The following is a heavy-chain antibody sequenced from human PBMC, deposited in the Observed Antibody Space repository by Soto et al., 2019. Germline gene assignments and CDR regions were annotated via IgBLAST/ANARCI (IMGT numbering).Heavy chain of an antibody. CDR2: IDPSDSYT. J-gene: IGHJ4*02. Sequence: GGSLKISCKGSGYSFTRYWGSWVRQMPGKGLEWMGRIDPSDSYTNYSPSFQGHVTISADKSISTAYLQWSSLKASDTAMYYCARRDMAAAGIWGQGTLVTVSS. CDR1: GYSFTRYW. D-gene: IGHD6-13*01. V-gene: IGHV5-10-1*01. CDR3: ARRDMAAAGI.